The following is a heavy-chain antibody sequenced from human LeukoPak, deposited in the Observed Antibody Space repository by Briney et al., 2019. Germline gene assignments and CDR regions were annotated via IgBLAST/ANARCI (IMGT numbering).Heavy chain of an antibody. D-gene: IGHD6-13*01. V-gene: IGHV4-4*02. CDR3: ARVWQPEGYWYFDL. CDR1: GGSISSSNW. J-gene: IGHJ2*01. Sequence: SETLSLTCAVSGGSISSSNWWSWVRQPPGKGLEWIGEIYHSGSTNYNPSLKSRVTISVDKSKNQFSLKLSSVTAADTAVYYCARVWQPEGYWYFDLWGRGTLVTVSS. CDR2: IYHSGST.